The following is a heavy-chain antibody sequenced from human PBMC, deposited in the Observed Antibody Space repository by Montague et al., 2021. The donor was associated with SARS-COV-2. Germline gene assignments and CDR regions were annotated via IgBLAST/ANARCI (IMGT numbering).Heavy chain of an antibody. CDR3: ARDSEYSIDY. D-gene: IGHD6-6*01. J-gene: IGHJ4*02. Sequence: CAISGDSASSNTVAWNWFRQSPSRGLEWLGRTYYRSKWYNDYAVSMQSRVTINPDTSKNQFSLHVNSVTPEDTAVYYCARDSEYSIDYWGRGLLVTVSS. CDR2: TYYRSKWYN. CDR1: GDSASSNTVA. V-gene: IGHV6-1*01.